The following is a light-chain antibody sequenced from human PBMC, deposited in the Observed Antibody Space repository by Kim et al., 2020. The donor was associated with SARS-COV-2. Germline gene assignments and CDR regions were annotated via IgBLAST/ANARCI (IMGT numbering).Light chain of an antibody. Sequence: EVVMTQSPVTLSVSPGERATFPCRASQSISSKLAWYQQKPGQAPRLLISDASTRATGIPARFSGSGSGTEFTLTISSLQSEDFAVYYCQQYNNWPLTFGGGTKVDIK. CDR1: QSISSK. CDR3: QQYNNWPLT. V-gene: IGKV3D-15*01. CDR2: DAS. J-gene: IGKJ4*01.